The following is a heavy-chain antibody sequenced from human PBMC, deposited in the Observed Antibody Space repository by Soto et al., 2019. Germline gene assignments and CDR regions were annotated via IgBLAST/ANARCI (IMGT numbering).Heavy chain of an antibody. J-gene: IGHJ4*02. CDR2: IYYSGST. V-gene: IGHV4-31*03. CDR1: GGSISSGGYY. CDR3: ARVPYYYGSGSYPSG. D-gene: IGHD3-10*01. Sequence: SETLSLTCTVSGGSISSGGYYWSWIRQHPGKGLEWIGYIYYSGSTYYNPSLKSRVTISVDTSKNQFSLKLSSVTAADTAVYYCARVPYYYGSGSYPSGWGQGTLVTVSS.